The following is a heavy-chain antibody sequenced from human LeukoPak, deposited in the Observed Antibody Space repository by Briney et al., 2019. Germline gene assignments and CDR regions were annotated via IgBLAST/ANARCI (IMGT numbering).Heavy chain of an antibody. Sequence: PGGSLRLSCAASGFTFSSYGMHWVRQAPGKGLEWVAVISYDGSNKYYADSVKGRFTISRDNSKNTLYLQMNSLRAEDTAVYYCAKDERIQLWSYDAFDIWGQGTMVTVSS. V-gene: IGHV3-30*18. D-gene: IGHD5-18*01. CDR1: GFTFSSYG. J-gene: IGHJ3*02. CDR3: AKDERIQLWSYDAFDI. CDR2: ISYDGSNK.